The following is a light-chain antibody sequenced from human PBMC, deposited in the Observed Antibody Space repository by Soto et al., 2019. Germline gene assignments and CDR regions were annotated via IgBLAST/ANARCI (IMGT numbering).Light chain of an antibody. CDR1: SGDIGTYNL. Sequence: QSALTQPASVSGSPGQSITISCTGTSGDIGTYNLVSWYQQHPGRAPKLIIFEGNKRPSGVSNRFSASKSGTTASLAVSGLHAEEEADYHCCSYAGRSTVICGGGTKVTVL. CDR3: CSYAGRSTVI. J-gene: IGLJ2*01. CDR2: EGN. V-gene: IGLV2-23*01.